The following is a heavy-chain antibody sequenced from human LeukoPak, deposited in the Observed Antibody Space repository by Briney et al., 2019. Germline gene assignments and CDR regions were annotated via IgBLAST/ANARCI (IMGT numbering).Heavy chain of an antibody. V-gene: IGHV3-11*04. Sequence: GGSLRLSCAASGFTFSDYYMSWIRQAPGKGLEWVSYSSSSGSTIYYADSVKGRFTISRDNAKNSLYLQMNSLRAEDTAVYYCARAGYDILTGHDLGGTFDYWGQGTLVTVSS. CDR2: SSSSGSTI. J-gene: IGHJ4*02. D-gene: IGHD3-9*01. CDR1: GFTFSDYY. CDR3: ARAGYDILTGHDLGGTFDY.